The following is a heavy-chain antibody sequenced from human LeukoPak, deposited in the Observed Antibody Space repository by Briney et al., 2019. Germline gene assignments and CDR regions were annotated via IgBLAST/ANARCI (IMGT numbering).Heavy chain of an antibody. CDR1: GYTFTSYD. CDR3: ARVISGSYYYYYMDV. CDR2: MNPNSGNT. Sequence: GASVKVSCKASGYTFTSYDINWVRQATGQGLEWMGWMNPNSGNTGYAQKFQGRVTITRSTSISTAYMELSSLRSEDTAVYYCARVISGSYYYYYMDVWGKGTTVTVSS. J-gene: IGHJ6*03. D-gene: IGHD1-26*01. V-gene: IGHV1-8*03.